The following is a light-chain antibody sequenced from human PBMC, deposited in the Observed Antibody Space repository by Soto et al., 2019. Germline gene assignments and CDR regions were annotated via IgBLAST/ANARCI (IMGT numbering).Light chain of an antibody. CDR2: GAS. CDR1: QSVRRGY. V-gene: IGKV3-20*01. CDR3: QHYDNSPWT. Sequence: EIVLTQSPGTLSLSPGERATLSCRASQSVRRGYLAWYQQKPGQAPRLLIYGASSRATGIPDRFSGSGSGTDFTLTISRLEPEDFAVYYCQHYDNSPWTFGQGTKVEIK. J-gene: IGKJ1*01.